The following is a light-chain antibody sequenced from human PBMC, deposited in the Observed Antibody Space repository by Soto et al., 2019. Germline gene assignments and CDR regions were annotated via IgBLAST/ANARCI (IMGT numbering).Light chain of an antibody. J-gene: IGKJ1*01. CDR1: QSVLYSSNNKNF. Sequence: DIVMTQSPDSLAVSLGERATINCKSSQSVLYSSNNKNFLAWYQQKPGQPPKLLIYWASTRESGVPDRFSGSGSGTDFTLTISRLQAEDVAVYYGQQYYSAPWTFGQGTKVEIK. CDR2: WAS. CDR3: QQYYSAPWT. V-gene: IGKV4-1*01.